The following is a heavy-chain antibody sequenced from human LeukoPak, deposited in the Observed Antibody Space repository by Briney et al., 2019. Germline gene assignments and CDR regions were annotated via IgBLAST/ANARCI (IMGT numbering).Heavy chain of an antibody. J-gene: IGHJ6*02. D-gene: IGHD2-2*01. Sequence: GGSLRLSCEASGINFSTYWMSWVRQAPGKGLEWVAYIKHDGSEKYYVDSVKGRFTISRDNSKNTLYLQMNSLRAEDTAVYYCARDRAQMTSYYYYGMDVWGQGTTVTVSS. CDR3: ARDRAQMTSYYYYGMDV. CDR1: GINFSTYW. CDR2: IKHDGSEK. V-gene: IGHV3-7*01.